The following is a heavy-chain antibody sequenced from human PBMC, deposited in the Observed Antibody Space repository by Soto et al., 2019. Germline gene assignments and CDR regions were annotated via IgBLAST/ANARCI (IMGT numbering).Heavy chain of an antibody. Sequence: GESLKISCKGSGYSFASHWVAWVRQVPEKGLEWIGTIYPGDSDTKYSSAFRGHVTISADTSVSTAYLQWRSLEATDSAIYYCARYSGSYWHYLDFWGQGTLVTVSS. CDR3: ARYSGSYWHYLDF. CDR1: GYSFASHW. V-gene: IGHV5-51*01. D-gene: IGHD1-26*01. J-gene: IGHJ4*02. CDR2: IYPGDSDT.